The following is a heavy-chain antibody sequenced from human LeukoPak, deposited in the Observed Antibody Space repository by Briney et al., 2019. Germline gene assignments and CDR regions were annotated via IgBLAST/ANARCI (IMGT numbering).Heavy chain of an antibody. D-gene: IGHD3-3*01. CDR3: AKKPPRFLEWSTSFHYFDY. CDR2: ISGSGGGT. CDR1: GFTFTTYA. J-gene: IGHJ4*02. V-gene: IGHV3-23*01. Sequence: GGSLRLSCAASGFTFTTYAMSWVRQAPGKGLEWVSLISGSGGGTYYADSVKGRFTISRDNSKNMVYLQVNSPRADDTAVYYCAKKPPRFLEWSTSFHYFDYWGQGTLVTVSS.